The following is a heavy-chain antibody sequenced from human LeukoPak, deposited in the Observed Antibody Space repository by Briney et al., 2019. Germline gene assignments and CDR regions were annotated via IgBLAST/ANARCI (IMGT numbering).Heavy chain of an antibody. V-gene: IGHV3-33*01. CDR2: IWYDGSNK. D-gene: IGHD3-10*01. Sequence: GGSLRLSCAASGFTFSSYGMHWVRQAPGKGLEWVAVIWYDGSNKYYADTVKGRFTISRDNSKNTLYLQMNSLRAEDTAVYYCARDPSMVRGVIIDQAWFDPWGQGTLVTVSS. CDR3: ARDPSMVRGVIIDQAWFDP. CDR1: GFTFSSYG. J-gene: IGHJ5*02.